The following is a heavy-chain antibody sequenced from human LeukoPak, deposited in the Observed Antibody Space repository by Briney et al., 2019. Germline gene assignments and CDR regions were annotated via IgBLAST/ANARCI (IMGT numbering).Heavy chain of an antibody. CDR1: GGSISNYY. Sequence: SETLSLTCTVSGGSISNYYWSWVRQLPGKGLEWIGYIYTSGSTNYSPPLKSRVTISLDTSKNQFSLNLSSVTAADTAVYYCARHPRPTIHWYFDLWGRGTLVTVSS. V-gene: IGHV4-4*09. CDR2: IYTSGST. CDR3: ARHPRPTIHWYFDL. D-gene: IGHD3-3*01. J-gene: IGHJ2*01.